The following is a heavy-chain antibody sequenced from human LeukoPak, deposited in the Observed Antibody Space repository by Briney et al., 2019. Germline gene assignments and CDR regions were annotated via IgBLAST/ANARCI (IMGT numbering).Heavy chain of an antibody. CDR1: GFTFSNYW. D-gene: IGHD3-10*01. CDR2: INPDGSTT. V-gene: IGHV3-74*01. J-gene: IGHJ4*02. CDR3: ASRPTYYYGSGSYYVTDY. Sequence: GGSLRLSCAASGFTFSNYWMHWVRQDPGKGLVWVSFINPDGSTTNYADSVKGRFTISRDNAKNSLYLQMNSLRAEDTAVYYCASRPTYYYGSGSYYVTDYWGQGTLVTVSS.